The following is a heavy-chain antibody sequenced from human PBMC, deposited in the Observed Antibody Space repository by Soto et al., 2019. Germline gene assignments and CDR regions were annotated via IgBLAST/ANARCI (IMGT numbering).Heavy chain of an antibody. CDR3: ARDRQNVFDI. V-gene: IGHV3-30-3*01. CDR2: ISNDGSNK. CDR1: GFTFNSYA. Sequence: QVQLVESGGGVVQPGRSLRLSCAASGFTFNSYAMHWVRQAPGKGLEWVAVISNDGSNKYYADSVKGRFTISRDNSKNTLYLQMNGLRAEDTAVYYCARDRQNVFDIWGQGTVVTVSS. J-gene: IGHJ3*02.